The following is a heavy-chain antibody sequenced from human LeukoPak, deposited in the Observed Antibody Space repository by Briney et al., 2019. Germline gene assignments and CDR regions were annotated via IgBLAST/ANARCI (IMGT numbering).Heavy chain of an antibody. CDR1: GFTFSSYW. CDR3: ARDNYDILTGYYSFDY. J-gene: IGHJ4*02. V-gene: IGHV3-74*01. D-gene: IGHD3-9*01. Sequence: GESLRLSCAASGFTFSSYWMHWVRQAPGKGLVWVSRINSDGSSTSYADSVKGRFTISRDNAKNTLYLQMNSLRAEDTAVYYCARDNYDILTGYYSFDYWGQGTLVTVSS. CDR2: INSDGSST.